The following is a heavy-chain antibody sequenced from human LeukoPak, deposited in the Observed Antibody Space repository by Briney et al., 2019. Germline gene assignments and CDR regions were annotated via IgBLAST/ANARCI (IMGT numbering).Heavy chain of an antibody. CDR2: VYYSTNT. D-gene: IGHD5-12*01. CDR3: ARHSRSAYSGYENAFDI. Sequence: SETLSLTCTVSGDSISSSSYYWDWIRQPPGKGLEWIGNVYYSTNTYYNPSLKSRVTISVDTSKNQFSLKLSSVTTADTAIYYCARHSRSAYSGYENAFDIWGQGTVVTVSS. J-gene: IGHJ3*02. V-gene: IGHV4-39*01. CDR1: GDSISSSSYY.